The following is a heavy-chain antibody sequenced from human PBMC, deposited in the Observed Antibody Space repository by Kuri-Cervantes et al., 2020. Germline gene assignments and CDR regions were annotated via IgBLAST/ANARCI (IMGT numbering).Heavy chain of an antibody. Sequence: GGSLRLSCAASGFTFDDYGMSWVRQAPGKGLEWVSVIYSCGSTYYADSVKGRFTISRDNAKNTLYLQMNSLRAEDTAVYYCARDLFYYYDSSGYWELDDAFDIWGQGTMVTVSS. J-gene: IGHJ3*02. CDR3: ARDLFYYYDSSGYWELDDAFDI. V-gene: IGHV3-66*01. D-gene: IGHD3-22*01. CDR2: IYSCGST. CDR1: GFTFDDYG.